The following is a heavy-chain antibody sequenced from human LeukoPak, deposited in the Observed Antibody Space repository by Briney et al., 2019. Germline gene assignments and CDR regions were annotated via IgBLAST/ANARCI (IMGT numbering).Heavy chain of an antibody. CDR3: ARRGNFDY. CDR1: GFTFSNYW. V-gene: IGHV3-7*01. CDR2: IKQDGSEI. D-gene: IGHD3-16*01. Sequence: GGSLRLSCAASGFTFSNYWMHWVRQAPGKGLEWVANIKQDGSEIYYVDSVKGRFTISRDNAKNSLYLQMNSLRAEDTAVYYCARRGNFDYWGQGTLVTVSS. J-gene: IGHJ4*02.